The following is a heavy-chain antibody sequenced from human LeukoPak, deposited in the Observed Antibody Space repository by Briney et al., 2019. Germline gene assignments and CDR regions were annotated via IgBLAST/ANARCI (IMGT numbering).Heavy chain of an antibody. J-gene: IGHJ5*02. V-gene: IGHV3-21*01. D-gene: IGHD6-6*01. CDR3: ARDSSRTWFDP. Sequence: PGGSLRLSCAVSGFIFNNYIMNWVRQAPGKGLEWVSSITGSGSFVYYADSVKGRFTISRDNAKNSLFLQMNSLRAEDTAVYCCARDSSRTWFDPWGEGRLVTVSS. CDR2: ITGSGSFV. CDR1: GFIFNNYI.